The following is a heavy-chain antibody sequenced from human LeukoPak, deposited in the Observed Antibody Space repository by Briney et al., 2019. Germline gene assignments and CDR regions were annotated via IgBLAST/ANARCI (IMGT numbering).Heavy chain of an antibody. CDR3: ARDSGYSSSWFDY. J-gene: IGHJ4*02. CDR2: IYSSGST. V-gene: IGHV4-4*07. Sequence: PSETLSLTCTVSGGSISTYYWSWIRQPAGKGLEWIGRIYSSGSTNYNPSLQSRITMSVDTSKNQFSLRLTSVTAADTAVYYCARDSGYSSSWFDYWGQGTLVTVSS. D-gene: IGHD6-13*01. CDR1: GGSISTYY.